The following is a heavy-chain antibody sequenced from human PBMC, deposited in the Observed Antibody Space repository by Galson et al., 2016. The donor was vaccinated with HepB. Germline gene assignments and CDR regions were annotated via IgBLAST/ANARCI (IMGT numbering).Heavy chain of an antibody. CDR1: GYSFTNYA. Sequence: SVKVSCKASGYSFTNYAMHWVRQAPGQRLEWMGWINRGNTKYSQKFQGRVTITRDTSASTAYMELSSLRSEDTAVYYCATAIVGVTTSFDYWGQGTLVTASS. CDR3: ATAIVGVTTSFDY. J-gene: IGHJ4*02. D-gene: IGHD1-26*01. V-gene: IGHV1-3*01. CDR2: INRGNT.